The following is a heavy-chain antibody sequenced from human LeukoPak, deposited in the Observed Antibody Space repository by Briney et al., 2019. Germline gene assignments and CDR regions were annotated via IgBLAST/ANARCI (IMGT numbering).Heavy chain of an antibody. D-gene: IGHD6-13*01. Sequence: PGGSLRLSCATSGFTFSNYWMSWVRQAPGKGLEWVANIKQDGSEKYYVDSVKGRFTISRDNAKNSLYLQMNSLRAEDTAVYYCAREGAGIAAVDMNYYYYGMDVWGQGTTVTVSS. V-gene: IGHV3-7*01. CDR2: IKQDGSEK. J-gene: IGHJ6*02. CDR1: GFTFSNYW. CDR3: AREGAGIAAVDMNYYYYGMDV.